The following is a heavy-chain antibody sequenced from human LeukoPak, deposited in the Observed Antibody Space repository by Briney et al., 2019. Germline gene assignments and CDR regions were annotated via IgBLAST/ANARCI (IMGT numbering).Heavy chain of an antibody. CDR2: IYHSGST. V-gene: IGHV4-38-2*02. CDR3: ARDLAGYYYGSGSYYSHYYYYYMDV. D-gene: IGHD3-10*01. Sequence: SETLSLTCTVSGYSISSGYYWGWIRPPPGKGLEWIGSIYHSGSTYYNPSLKSRVTISVDTSKNQFSLKLSSVTAADTAVYYCARDLAGYYYGSGSYYSHYYYYYMDVWGKGTTVTVSS. CDR1: GYSISSGYY. J-gene: IGHJ6*03.